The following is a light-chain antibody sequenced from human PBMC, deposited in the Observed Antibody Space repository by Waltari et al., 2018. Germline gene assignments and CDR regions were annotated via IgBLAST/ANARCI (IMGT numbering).Light chain of an antibody. Sequence: EIVLTQSPDTLSLSPGERATLSCRASQSLSSDSLAWYQQKHGQAPRLLIYGASSRATGIPDRFSGSGSGTDFTLTVSRLEPEDFAVYYCQQYGSSPYTFGQGTKVDIK. V-gene: IGKV3-20*01. CDR1: QSLSSDS. CDR2: GAS. CDR3: QQYGSSPYT. J-gene: IGKJ2*01.